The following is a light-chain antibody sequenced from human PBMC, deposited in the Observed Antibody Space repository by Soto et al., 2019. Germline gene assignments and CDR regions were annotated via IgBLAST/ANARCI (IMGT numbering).Light chain of an antibody. CDR3: QHYNSYGT. Sequence: DIQMTQSPSTLSASVGDRVTITCRASQSISSWLAWYQQKPGKAPKLLIYDASSLESGVPSRISGSGSGTEFTLTISSLQPDDFATYYCQHYNSYGTFGQGTKVE. CDR2: DAS. CDR1: QSISSW. V-gene: IGKV1-5*01. J-gene: IGKJ1*01.